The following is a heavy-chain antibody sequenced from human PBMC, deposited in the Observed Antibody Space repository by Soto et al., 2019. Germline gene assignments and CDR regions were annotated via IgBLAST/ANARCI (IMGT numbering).Heavy chain of an antibody. CDR3: ARAVADDYSNVGWFDP. CDR2: ISSSSSYI. CDR1: GFTFSSYS. J-gene: IGHJ5*02. Sequence: EVQLVESGGGLVKPGGSLRLSCAASGFTFSSYSMNWVRQAPGKGLEWVSSISSSSSYIYYADSAKGRFTISRDNAKNSLYLQMNSLRAEDTAVYYCARAVADDYSNVGWFDPWGQGTLVTVSS. D-gene: IGHD4-4*01. V-gene: IGHV3-21*01.